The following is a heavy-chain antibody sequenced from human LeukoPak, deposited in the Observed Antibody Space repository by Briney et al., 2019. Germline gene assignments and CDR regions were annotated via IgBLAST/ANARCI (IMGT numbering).Heavy chain of an antibody. D-gene: IGHD6-13*01. CDR2: ISSSGSTI. Sequence: GGSLRLSCAASGFTFSDYYMSWIRLAPGKGLEWVSYISSSGSTIYYADSVKGRFTISRDNAKNSLYLQMNSLRAEDTAVYYCARGSRSSSSWYRYGMDVWGQGTTVTVSS. CDR1: GFTFSDYY. CDR3: ARGSRSSSSWYRYGMDV. J-gene: IGHJ6*02. V-gene: IGHV3-11*01.